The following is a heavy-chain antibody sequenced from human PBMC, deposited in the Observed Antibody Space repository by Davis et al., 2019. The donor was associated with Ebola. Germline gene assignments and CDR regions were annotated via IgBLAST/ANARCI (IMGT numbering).Heavy chain of an antibody. J-gene: IGHJ5*02. CDR2: MNPNSGNT. Sequence: AASVKVSCKASGYTFTSYDINWVRQATGQGLEWMGWMNPNSGNTGYAQKFQGRVTMTRNTSISTAYMELSSLSSEDTAVYYCARGGSTIFGVARYNWFDPWGQGTLVTVSS. CDR3: ARGGSTIFGVARYNWFDP. V-gene: IGHV1-8*01. D-gene: IGHD3-3*01. CDR1: GYTFTSYD.